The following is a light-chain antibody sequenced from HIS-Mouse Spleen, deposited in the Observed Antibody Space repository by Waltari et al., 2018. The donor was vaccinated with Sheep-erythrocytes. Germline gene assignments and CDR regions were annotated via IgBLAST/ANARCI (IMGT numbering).Light chain of an antibody. CDR2: AAS. J-gene: IGKJ2*01. Sequence: AIQMTQSPSSLSASVGDRVTITCWASQGIRNDLGWYQQKPGKAPKLLLYAASSFQSGVPSRFSGSGSGTDFTLTIISLQPEDFATYYCLQDYNYPYTFGQGTKLEIK. V-gene: IGKV1-6*01. CDR1: QGIRND. CDR3: LQDYNYPYT.